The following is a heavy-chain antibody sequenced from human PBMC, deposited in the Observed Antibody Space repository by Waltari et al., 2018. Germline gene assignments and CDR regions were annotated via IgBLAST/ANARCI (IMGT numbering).Heavy chain of an antibody. V-gene: IGHV3-7*01. CDR1: EFTFSSYW. D-gene: IGHD6-13*01. CDR3: ARDLGAAGSYIWFDP. J-gene: IGHJ5*02. CDR2: TNQDESEK. Sequence: DVQLVESGGGLVRPGGSLRLACAASEFTFSSYWMAWVRQAPGEGLEWVANTNQDESEKYYVASVKGRFTISRDNAKNSLYLQMNNLRAEDTAVYYCARDLGAAGSYIWFDPWGQGTLVTVSS.